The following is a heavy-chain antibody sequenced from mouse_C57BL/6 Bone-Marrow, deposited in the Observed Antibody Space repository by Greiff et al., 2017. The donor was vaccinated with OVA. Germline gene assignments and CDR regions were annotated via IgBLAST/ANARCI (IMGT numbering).Heavy chain of an antibody. CDR2: IDTSDSET. Sequence: VQLQQPGAELVRPGSSVKLSCKASGYTFTSYWMHWVKQRPIQGLEWIGNIDTSDSETQYNQKFKDKATLTVDKSSSTAYMQLSSLTSEDSAVYYCARNRPTTVALDYWGQGTTLTVSS. CDR1: GYTFTSYW. CDR3: ARNRPTTVALDY. J-gene: IGHJ2*01. D-gene: IGHD1-1*01. V-gene: IGHV1-52*01.